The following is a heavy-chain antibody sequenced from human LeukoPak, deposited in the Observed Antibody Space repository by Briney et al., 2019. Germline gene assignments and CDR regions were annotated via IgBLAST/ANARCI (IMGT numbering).Heavy chain of an antibody. J-gene: IGHJ6*04. CDR3: AELGITMIGGV. V-gene: IGHV3-7*01. D-gene: IGHD3-10*02. CDR2: IKQEESEK. CDR1: GLNLSNYW. Sequence: PGESLTLSCAASGLNLSNYWMSWVRPAPGKGLEWVANIKQEESEKYYVDSVKGRFTISRDNATNPLYLQMNSLRAEDTAVYYCAELGITMIGGVWGKETAVTIST.